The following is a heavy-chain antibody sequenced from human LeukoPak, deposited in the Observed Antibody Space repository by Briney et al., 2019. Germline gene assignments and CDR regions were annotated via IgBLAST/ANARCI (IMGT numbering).Heavy chain of an antibody. CDR2: FNPAGGRT. J-gene: IGHJ2*01. CDR1: ANTFTDFY. Sequence: VASVKVSCKASANTFTDFYMHWVRQAPGQGLEWMGIFNPAGGRTSFAQKFQGRVTITRDTSTNTLYMELSSLRSEDTAVYYCARDQAAITTPHACSFALWGRGTLVTVSS. V-gene: IGHV1-46*01. CDR3: ARDQAAITTPHACSFAL. D-gene: IGHD1-14*01.